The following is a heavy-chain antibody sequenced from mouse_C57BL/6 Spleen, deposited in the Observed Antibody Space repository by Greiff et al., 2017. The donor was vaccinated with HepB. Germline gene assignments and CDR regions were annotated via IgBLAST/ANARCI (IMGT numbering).Heavy chain of an antibody. V-gene: IGHV1-81*01. Sequence: QVQLQQSGAELARPGASVKLSCKASGYTFTSYGISWVKQRTGQGLEWIGEIYPRSGNTYYNEKFKGKATLTADKSSSTAYMELRSLTSEDSAVYFCARERLSTMVAYFDYWGQGTTLTVSS. CDR1: GYTFTSYG. CDR3: ARERLSTMVAYFDY. D-gene: IGHD2-2*01. J-gene: IGHJ2*01. CDR2: IYPRSGNT.